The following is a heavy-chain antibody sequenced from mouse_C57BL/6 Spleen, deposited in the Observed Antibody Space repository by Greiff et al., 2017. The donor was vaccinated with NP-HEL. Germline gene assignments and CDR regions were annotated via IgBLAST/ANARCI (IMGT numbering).Heavy chain of an antibody. V-gene: IGHV1-19*01. CDR3: ARWKQLRPLDY. D-gene: IGHD3-2*02. J-gene: IGHJ4*01. CDR2: INPYNGGT. Sequence: VQLQQSGPVLVKPGASVKMSCKASGYTFTDYYMNWVKQSHGKSLEWIGVINPYNGGTSYNQKFKGKATLTVDKSSSTAYMELNSLTSEDSAVYYCARWKQLRPLDYWGQGTSVTVSS. CDR1: GYTFTDYY.